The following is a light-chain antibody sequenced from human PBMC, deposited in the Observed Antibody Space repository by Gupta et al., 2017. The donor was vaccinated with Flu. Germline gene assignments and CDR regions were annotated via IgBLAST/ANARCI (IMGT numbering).Light chain of an antibody. CDR2: KIS. Sequence: DVVMTQTPFSLPVTLGQPATISCKSSQSLVYADGNIYLNWFHQRPGQSPRRLIYKISNRDSGVPDRFSGSGSGTDFTLKITRVEAEDVGLYYCRQGENWRSTFGQGTKLEIK. J-gene: IGKJ2*01. CDR3: RQGENWRST. V-gene: IGKV2-30*01. CDR1: QSLVYADGNIY.